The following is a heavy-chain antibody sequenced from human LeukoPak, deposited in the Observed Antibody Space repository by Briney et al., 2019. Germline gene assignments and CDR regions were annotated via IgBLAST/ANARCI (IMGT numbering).Heavy chain of an antibody. V-gene: IGHV4-34*01. CDR1: GGSFSGYY. Sequence: SETLSLTCAVYGGSFSGYYWSWIRQPPGKGLEWSGEINHSGSTNYNPSLKSRVTISVDTSKNQFSLKLSSVTAADTAVYYCARGRNWNLRYFDYWGQGTLVTVSS. CDR2: INHSGST. D-gene: IGHD1-1*01. CDR3: ARGRNWNLRYFDY. J-gene: IGHJ4*02.